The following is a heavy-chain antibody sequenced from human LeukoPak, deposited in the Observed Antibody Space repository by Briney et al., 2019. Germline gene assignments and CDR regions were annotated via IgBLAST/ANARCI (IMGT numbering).Heavy chain of an antibody. D-gene: IGHD1-26*01. J-gene: IGHJ4*02. V-gene: IGHV4-38-2*02. CDR3: ARPRAGSYDY. CDR2: IYHSGST. CDR1: GYSISSGYY. Sequence: TSETLSLTCTVSGYSISSGYYWGWIRQPPGKGLEWIGSIYHSGSTYYNPSLKSRVTISVDTSKNQFSLKLSSVTAADTAVYYCARPRAGSYDYWGQGTLVTVSS.